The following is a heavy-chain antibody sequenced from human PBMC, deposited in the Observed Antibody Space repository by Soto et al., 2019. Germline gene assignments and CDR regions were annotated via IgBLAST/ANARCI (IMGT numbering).Heavy chain of an antibody. CDR1: GFICKNYA. V-gene: IGHV3-30*04. Sequence: GGSLRLSCAGSGFICKNYALNWVRQAPGKGLEWVASITRDGYNKYYADSVKGRFTISRDNSRDTLSLQMTALTIEDSSVYYCTKSSGGSSSVGMDYWGQGTRVTVSS. CDR2: ITRDGYNK. CDR3: TKSSGGSSSVGMDY. D-gene: IGHD6-6*01. J-gene: IGHJ4*02.